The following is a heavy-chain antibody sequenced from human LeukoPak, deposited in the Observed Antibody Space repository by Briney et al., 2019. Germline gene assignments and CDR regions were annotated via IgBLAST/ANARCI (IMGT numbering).Heavy chain of an antibody. V-gene: IGHV3-21*01. Sequence: PGGSLRLSCAASGFNFSSYSMSWARQAPGKGLEWVSSISSSSSYIYYSDSVKGRFTISRDNAKNSLYLQMNSLRAEDTAVYYCARISVVTTFRSPKYYFDYWGQGTLVTVSS. J-gene: IGHJ4*02. CDR1: GFNFSSYS. CDR2: ISSSSSYI. D-gene: IGHD2/OR15-2a*01. CDR3: ARISVVTTFRSPKYYFDY.